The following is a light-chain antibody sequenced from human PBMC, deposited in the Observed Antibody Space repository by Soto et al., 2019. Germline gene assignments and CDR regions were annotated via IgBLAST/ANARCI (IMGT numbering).Light chain of an antibody. J-gene: IGLJ2*01. V-gene: IGLV2-14*01. CDR2: DLI. CDR1: NSDVGAYNY. Sequence: QSVLTQPASVSGSPGQSITISCTGTNSDVGAYNYVSWYQQHPGKAPRLLIYDLISRPSGISTRFSGSKSGNTASLTISGLQTEDEADYYCASYTTIKSVVFGGGTKLTVL. CDR3: ASYTTIKSVV.